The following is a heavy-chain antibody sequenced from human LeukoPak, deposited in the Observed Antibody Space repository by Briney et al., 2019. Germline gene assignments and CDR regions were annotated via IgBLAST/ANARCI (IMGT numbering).Heavy chain of an antibody. Sequence: GGPLQISFQGSGSSFTSYWIGWVRQLPGKGLEWMGIIYPGDSDTRYSPSCQGQVTISADKSISTAYLQWSSLKASDTAMYYCATMVELSFSPGINWGQGTLVTVSS. CDR2: IYPGDSDT. V-gene: IGHV5-51*01. D-gene: IGHD3-16*02. CDR1: GSSFTSYW. CDR3: ATMVELSFSPGIN. J-gene: IGHJ4*02.